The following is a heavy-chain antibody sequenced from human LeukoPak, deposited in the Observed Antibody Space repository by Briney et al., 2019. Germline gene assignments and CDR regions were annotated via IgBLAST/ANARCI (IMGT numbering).Heavy chain of an antibody. CDR1: GYTFTSYD. D-gene: IGHD2-15*01. J-gene: IGHJ5*02. CDR2: MNPNSGHT. Sequence: ASVKVSCKASGYTFTSYDINWVRQATGQGLEWMGWMNPNSGHTGYAQKFQGRVTMTRNTSISTAYMELSSLRSEDTAVYYCARGIRVRYCSGGSCYGFDPWGQGTLVTVSS. CDR3: ARGIRVRYCSGGSCYGFDP. V-gene: IGHV1-8*01.